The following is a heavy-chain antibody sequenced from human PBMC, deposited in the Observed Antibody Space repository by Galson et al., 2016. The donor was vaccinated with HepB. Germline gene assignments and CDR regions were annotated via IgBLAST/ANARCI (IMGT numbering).Heavy chain of an antibody. CDR1: GYTFTSFG. Sequence: SVKVSCKASGYTFTSFGITWVRQAPGQGLEWMGWISAYNGYTNYAQKLQGRVTMTTHTSTGTVYMELRSLRSDDTAVYYCARGGGGTYFENYYYGMDVWGQGTTVTVSS. J-gene: IGHJ6*02. CDR2: ISAYNGYT. D-gene: IGHD1-26*01. V-gene: IGHV1-18*01. CDR3: ARGGGGTYFENYYYGMDV.